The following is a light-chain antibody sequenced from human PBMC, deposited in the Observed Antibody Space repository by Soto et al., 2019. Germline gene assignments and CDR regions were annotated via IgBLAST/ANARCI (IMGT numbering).Light chain of an antibody. V-gene: IGKV3-20*01. J-gene: IGKJ5*01. CDR2: GAS. CDR1: QSISSNY. Sequence: EIVLTQSPGTLSLSPGEGATLSCRASQSISSNYLAWYQQRPGQAPRLLIYGASSRATGIPDRFSGGGSGTDFTLTISRLEPEDFAVYYCQQYGSSSPTTFGQGTRQEIE. CDR3: QQYGSSSPTT.